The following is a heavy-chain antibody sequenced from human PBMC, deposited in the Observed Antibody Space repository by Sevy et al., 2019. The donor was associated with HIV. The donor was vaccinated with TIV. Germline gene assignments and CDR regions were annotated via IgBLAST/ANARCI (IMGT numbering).Heavy chain of an antibody. CDR2: IWYDGSKK. CDR3: ARERDENSSGWSVPFDN. J-gene: IGHJ4*02. V-gene: IGHV3-33*01. Sequence: GGSLRLSCATSGFSFSTYGMHWVRQAPGKGLEWVAGIWYDGSKKQYADSVKGRFTISRDNSKNTMYLQMNSLRVEDTALLYCARERDENSSGWSVPFDNWGQGTLVTVSS. D-gene: IGHD6-19*01. CDR1: GFSFSTYG.